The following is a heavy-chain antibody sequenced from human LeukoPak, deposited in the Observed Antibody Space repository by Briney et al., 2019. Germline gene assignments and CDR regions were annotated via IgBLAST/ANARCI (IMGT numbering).Heavy chain of an antibody. Sequence: SETLSLTCTVSSASIRSSNYYWGWIRQPPGKGLEWIGSIYYNENTYYNPSLKSRVTISVDTSKNQFSLKLNSVTAADTAVYFCGRLDDYDYSAWWGQGILVTVSS. D-gene: IGHD3-22*01. J-gene: IGHJ4*02. CDR2: IYYNENT. V-gene: IGHV4-39*01. CDR1: SASIRSSNYY. CDR3: GRLDDYDYSAW.